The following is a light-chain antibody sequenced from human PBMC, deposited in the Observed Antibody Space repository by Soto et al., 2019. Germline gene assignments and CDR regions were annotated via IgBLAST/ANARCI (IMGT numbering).Light chain of an antibody. Sequence: QLVLTQPPSASGTPGQRVTISCSGSSSNIGRNPVNWYQQLPGTAPKLLIYSNNQRPSGVPDRFSGSKSGTSASLAISGLQTEDETDYYCAAWDDSLTAAVFGGGNKVTVL. V-gene: IGLV1-44*01. CDR2: SNN. CDR3: AAWDDSLTAAV. CDR1: SSNIGRNP. J-gene: IGLJ3*02.